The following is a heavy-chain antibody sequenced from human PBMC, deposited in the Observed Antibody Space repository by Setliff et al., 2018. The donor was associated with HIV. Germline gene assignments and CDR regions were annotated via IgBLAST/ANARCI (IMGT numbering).Heavy chain of an antibody. J-gene: IGHJ1*01. CDR1: GGSFSGYY. V-gene: IGHV4-34*01. Sequence: SETLSLTCAVYGGSFSGYYWTWIRQSPGKGLEWIGEIADSGGSKYNPSLESRVTISVDTSKNQFSLNLTSVTVADTGIYYCASPYSGSYSGFQYWGQGTLVTVSS. CDR2: IADSGGS. D-gene: IGHD1-26*01. CDR3: ASPYSGSYSGFQY.